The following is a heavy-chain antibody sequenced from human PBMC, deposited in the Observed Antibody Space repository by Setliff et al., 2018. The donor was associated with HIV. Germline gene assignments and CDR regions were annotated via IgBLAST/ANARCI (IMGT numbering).Heavy chain of an antibody. CDR2: ISYSGIT. CDR1: GGSFTSRSYY. Sequence: SETLSLTCTVSGGSFTSRSYYWGWIRQPPGKGLEWIGSISYSGITYYNPSLKSRVTISVDTSKNQFSLNLTSVTAADTAVYYCARSKTFYDFWGGYYTHGAFKIWGLGTMVTVS. J-gene: IGHJ3*02. V-gene: IGHV4-39*01. CDR3: ARSKTFYDFWGGYYTHGAFKI. D-gene: IGHD3-3*01.